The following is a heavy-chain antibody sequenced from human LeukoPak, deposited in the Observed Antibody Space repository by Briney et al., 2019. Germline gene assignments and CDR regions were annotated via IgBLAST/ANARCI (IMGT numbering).Heavy chain of an antibody. CDR3: AKVLRGCSGGSCYYYFDY. CDR1: GFTFSSYA. Sequence: PGGSLRLSCAASGFTFSSYAMSWVRQAPGKGLEWVSAISGSGGSIYYADSVKGRFTISRDNSKNTLYLQMNSLKAEDTAVYYCAKVLRGCSGGSCYYYFDYWGQGTLVTVSS. V-gene: IGHV3-23*01. J-gene: IGHJ4*02. D-gene: IGHD2-15*01. CDR2: ISGSGGSI.